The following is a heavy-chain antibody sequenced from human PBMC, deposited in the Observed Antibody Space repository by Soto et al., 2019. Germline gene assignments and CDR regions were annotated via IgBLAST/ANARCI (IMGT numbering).Heavy chain of an antibody. Sequence: TLALTCTVSGGSISIGGYYWRWIRQQPGRGLEWIGYIYFSGKTYYNPSLKSRVTIPLDTPKNQFSLKLSAVTAADPAVFYCAGGRAGFKCKGRKDNWFDPWGQGTLVTVSS. J-gene: IGHJ5*02. D-gene: IGHD3-10*01. CDR3: AGGRAGFKCKGRKDNWFDP. CDR1: GGSISIGGYY. V-gene: IGHV4-31*03. CDR2: IYFSGKT.